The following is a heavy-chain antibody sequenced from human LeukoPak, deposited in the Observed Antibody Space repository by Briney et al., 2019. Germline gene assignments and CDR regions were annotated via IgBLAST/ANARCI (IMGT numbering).Heavy chain of an antibody. CDR2: ISAYNGNT. CDR1: GYTFTSYG. V-gene: IGHV1-18*01. D-gene: IGHD3-22*01. Sequence: ASVKVSCKASGYTFTSYGISWVRQAPGQGLEWMGWISAYNGNTNYAQKLQGRVTMTTDTSTSTAYMELRSLRSDDTAVYYCAGATSPDDSSGYDYWGQGTLVTVSS. J-gene: IGHJ4*02. CDR3: AGATSPDDSSGYDY.